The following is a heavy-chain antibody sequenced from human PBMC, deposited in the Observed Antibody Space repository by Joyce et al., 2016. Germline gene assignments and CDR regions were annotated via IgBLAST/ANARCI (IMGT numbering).Heavy chain of an antibody. Sequence: QVQLVQSGAEVEKPGSSVKVSCKASGGTFSSDGISWVRQAQGQGLEWMGGIIPIFGTAKFAQKFQGRVTITADESTSTAYMELSSLTSEDTAVYYCARDYYDSSGYYNYFFDYWGQGTLVTVSS. CDR3: ARDYYDSSGYYNYFFDY. D-gene: IGHD3-22*01. CDR2: IIPIFGTA. CDR1: GGTFSSDG. J-gene: IGHJ4*02. V-gene: IGHV1-69*01.